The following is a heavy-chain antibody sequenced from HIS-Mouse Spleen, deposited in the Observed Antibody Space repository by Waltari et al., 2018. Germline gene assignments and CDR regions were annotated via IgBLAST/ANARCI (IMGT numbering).Heavy chain of an antibody. J-gene: IGHJ4*02. CDR3: ANSVTFDY. D-gene: IGHD4-4*01. CDR2: ISGSGGST. CDR1: GFTFSSYA. V-gene: IGHV3-23*01. Sequence: EVQLLESGGGLVQPGGSLRLSCAASGFTFSSYAMSWVRQAPGEGWGWVSAISGSGGSTYYADSVKGRFTISRDNSKNTLYLQMNSRRAEDTAVYYCANSVTFDYWGQGTLVTVSS.